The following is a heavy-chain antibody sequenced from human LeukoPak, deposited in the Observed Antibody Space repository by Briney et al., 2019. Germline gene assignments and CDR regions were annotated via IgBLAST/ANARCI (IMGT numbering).Heavy chain of an antibody. D-gene: IGHD3-3*01. CDR2: IKSKTDGGTT. V-gene: IGHV3-15*01. Sequence: GGSLRLSCAASGFTFSNTWVHWVRQAPGKGLEWVGRIKSKTDGGTTDYAAPVKGRFTISRDDSTDTLYLQMNSLKTEDTAVYCTTNFQSGFWGQGTLVTVSS. CDR3: TTNFQSGF. J-gene: IGHJ4*02. CDR1: GFTFSNTW.